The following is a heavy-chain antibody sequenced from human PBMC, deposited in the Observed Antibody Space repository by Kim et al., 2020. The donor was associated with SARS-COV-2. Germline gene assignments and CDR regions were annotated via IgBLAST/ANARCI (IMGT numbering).Heavy chain of an antibody. CDR2: IYHSGST. J-gene: IGHJ4*02. V-gene: IGHV4-4*02. Sequence: SETLSLTCAVSGDSISSRNWWSWVLQPPGKGLEWIGEIYHSGSTNYNPSLKSRVTISVDKSKNQFSLKLNSVTAADTAVYYCAGKGMAAAGRWDFYWGQGTLVTVSS. CDR3: AGKGMAAAGRWDFY. D-gene: IGHD6-13*01. CDR1: GDSISSRNW.